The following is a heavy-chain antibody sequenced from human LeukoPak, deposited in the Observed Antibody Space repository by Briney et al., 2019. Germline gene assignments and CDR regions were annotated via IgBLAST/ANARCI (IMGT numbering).Heavy chain of an antibody. D-gene: IGHD3-16*01. J-gene: IGHJ3*02. CDR1: GGTFSSYA. V-gene: IGHV1-69*05. Sequence: SVKVSCKASGGTFSSYAISWVRQAPGQGLEWMGGIIPIFGTANYAQKFQGRVTITTDESTSTAYMELSSLRSEDTAVYYCARARLASTYAFDIWAKGQWSPSLQ. CDR3: ARARLASTYAFDI. CDR2: IIPIFGTA.